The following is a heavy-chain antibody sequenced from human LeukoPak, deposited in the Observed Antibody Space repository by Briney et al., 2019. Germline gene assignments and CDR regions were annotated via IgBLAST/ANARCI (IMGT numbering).Heavy chain of an antibody. CDR1: GFTFSSYA. Sequence: GGSLRLSCAASGFTFSSYAMSWVRQAPGKGLEWVSAISGSGGSTYYADSVKGRFTISRDNSKNTLYLQMNSLRAEDTAVYYCATPTSQQQLAPLQHWGQGTLVTVSS. CDR3: ATPTSQQQLAPLQH. CDR2: ISGSGGST. V-gene: IGHV3-23*01. D-gene: IGHD6-13*01. J-gene: IGHJ1*01.